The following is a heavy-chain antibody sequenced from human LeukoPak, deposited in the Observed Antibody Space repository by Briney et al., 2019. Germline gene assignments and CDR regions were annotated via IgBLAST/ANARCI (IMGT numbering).Heavy chain of an antibody. V-gene: IGHV1-69*06. Sequence: SVKVSCKTSGGTFTTYAITWVRQAPGHGLEWMGMIIPVSGTANVAQKFQGRVTITADKSATTSYMEMSSLTSDDTAVYYCARGTTIFGVVPGDMDVWGQGTTVIVSS. CDR1: GGTFTTYA. CDR2: IIPVSGTA. CDR3: ARGTTIFGVVPGDMDV. D-gene: IGHD3-3*01. J-gene: IGHJ6*02.